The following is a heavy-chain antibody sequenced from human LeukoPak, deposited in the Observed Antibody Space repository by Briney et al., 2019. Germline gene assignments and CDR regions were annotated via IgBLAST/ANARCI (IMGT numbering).Heavy chain of an antibody. CDR3: ARERTLLEWLGFLVHYFDY. V-gene: IGHV3-33*01. Sequence: GRSLRLSCAASGFTFSTYAIHWVRQAPGEGLEWVAVIWYDGSEQYYADSVKGRFIISRDNSKSTSDLQMNSLRAEDTAVYYCARERTLLEWLGFLVHYFDYWGQGTLVTVSS. CDR1: GFTFSTYA. CDR2: IWYDGSEQ. J-gene: IGHJ4*02. D-gene: IGHD3-3*01.